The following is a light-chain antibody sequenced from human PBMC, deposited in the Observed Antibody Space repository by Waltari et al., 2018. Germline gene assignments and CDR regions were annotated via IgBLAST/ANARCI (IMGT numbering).Light chain of an antibody. V-gene: IGKV1-5*03. J-gene: IGKJ1*01. Sequence: DIRLTQSPSTLSASVGDRVTITCRASQTISNWLAWYQQKPGTVPKVLIHRASTLESGVPSRFTADGSGTEFTLIITNLQPDDVATYYCQQYNHFPWAFGQGTRVEMK. CDR2: RAS. CDR1: QTISNW. CDR3: QQYNHFPWA.